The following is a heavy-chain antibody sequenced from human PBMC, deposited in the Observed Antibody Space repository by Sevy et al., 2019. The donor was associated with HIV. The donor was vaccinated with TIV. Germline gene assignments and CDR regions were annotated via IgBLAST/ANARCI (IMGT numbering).Heavy chain of an antibody. J-gene: IGHJ6*03. D-gene: IGHD3-22*01. V-gene: IGHV3-23*01. CDR2: ISGSGTRT. CDR3: VKWWGGHYDPDEIAYYFYYYNMDV. Sequence: GGSLRLSCAVSGFSFDSYGMTWVRQAPGKGLEWVSAISGSGTRTYYADSVKGRFIISRDNSKNTLDLQMNSLRAEDTASYYCVKWWGGHYDPDEIAYYFYYYNMDVWGKGTTVTVSS. CDR1: GFSFDSYG.